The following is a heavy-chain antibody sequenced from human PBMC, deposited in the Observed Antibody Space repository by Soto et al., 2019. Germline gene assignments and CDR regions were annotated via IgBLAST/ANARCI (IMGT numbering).Heavy chain of an antibody. V-gene: IGHV3-66*01. CDR2: IYSGGST. CDR3: ARTLPYVSWGYSDY. Sequence: GGSLGLSCAACGFTVSTNYMAWVRQAPGKGLEWVSIIYSGGSTYYANSVKGRFTISRDNSKNTLYLQMNSLRAEDTAVYYCARTLPYVSWGYSDYWGQGALVTVSS. D-gene: IGHD3-10*02. J-gene: IGHJ4*02. CDR1: GFTVSTNY.